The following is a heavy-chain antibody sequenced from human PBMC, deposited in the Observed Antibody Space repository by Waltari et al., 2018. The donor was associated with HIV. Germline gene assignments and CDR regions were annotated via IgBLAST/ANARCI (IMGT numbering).Heavy chain of an antibody. CDR2: IYYSGST. CDR3: ARQRVDDFWSGYPYYFDY. V-gene: IGHV4-39*01. D-gene: IGHD3-3*01. Sequence: QLQLQESGPGLVKPSETLSLTCTVPGGSISSSSYYWGWIRQPPGKGLEWIGSIYYSGSTYSNPSLKSRVTISVDTSKNQFSLKLSSVTAADTAVYYCARQRVDDFWSGYPYYFDYWGQGTLVTVSS. J-gene: IGHJ4*02. CDR1: GGSISSSSYY.